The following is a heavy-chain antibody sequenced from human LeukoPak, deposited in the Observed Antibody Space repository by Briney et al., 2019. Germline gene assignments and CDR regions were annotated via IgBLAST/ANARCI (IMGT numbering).Heavy chain of an antibody. CDR1: GFTVSSNY. V-gene: IGHV3-53*01. D-gene: IGHD3-22*01. CDR3: ARLRGYYDSSGYYYVPIGNNWFDP. Sequence: PGGSLRLSCAASGFTVSSNYMSWVRQAPGKGLEWVSVIYSGGSPYYADSVKGRFTISRDNSKNTLYLQMYSLRAEDTAVYYCARLRGYYDSSGYYYVPIGNNWFDPWGQGTLVTVSS. J-gene: IGHJ5*02. CDR2: IYSGGSP.